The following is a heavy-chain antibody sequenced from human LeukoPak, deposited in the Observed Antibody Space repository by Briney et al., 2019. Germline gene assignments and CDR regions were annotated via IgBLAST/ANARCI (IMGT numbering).Heavy chain of an antibody. J-gene: IGHJ4*02. CDR1: GFTFGDYV. CDR3: ARVRGGYNYFDY. V-gene: IGHV3-66*01. D-gene: IGHD5-24*01. CDR2: IYSGGST. Sequence: GGSPRLSCTASGFTFGDYVMSWVRQAPGKGLEWVSVIYSGGSTYYADSVKGRFTISRDNSKNTLYLQMNSLRAEDTAVYYCARVRGGYNYFDYWGQGTLVTVSS.